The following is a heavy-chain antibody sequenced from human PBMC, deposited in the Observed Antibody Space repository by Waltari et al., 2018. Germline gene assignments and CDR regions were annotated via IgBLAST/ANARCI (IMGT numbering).Heavy chain of an antibody. J-gene: IGHJ4*02. D-gene: IGHD3-16*01. V-gene: IGHV3-73*01. Sequence: EVQLVESGGGFVQPGGSLKLSCAASGFTFSGSAMHWVRQASGKGLEWVGRIRSKANSYATAYAASVKGRFTISRDDSKNTAYLQMNSLKTEDTAVYYCTRRPDLGDYWGQGTLVTVSS. CDR1: GFTFSGSA. CDR2: IRSKANSYAT. CDR3: TRRPDLGDY.